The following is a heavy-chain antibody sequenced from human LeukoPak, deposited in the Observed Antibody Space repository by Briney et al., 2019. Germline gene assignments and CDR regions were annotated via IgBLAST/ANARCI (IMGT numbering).Heavy chain of an antibody. D-gene: IGHD1-26*01. V-gene: IGHV3-7*05. CDR3: TRDASGDTNSGPRMDV. CDR1: AFTFRTYW. J-gene: IGHJ6*02. Sequence: PGGSLRLSCAASAFTFRTYWMSWVRQAPGKGLEWVAMIKPDGSEKYYVDSVEGLFTISRDNAKNSLYLQMTSLRAEDTAVYYCTRDASGDTNSGPRMDVWGQGTTVTVSS. CDR2: IKPDGSEK.